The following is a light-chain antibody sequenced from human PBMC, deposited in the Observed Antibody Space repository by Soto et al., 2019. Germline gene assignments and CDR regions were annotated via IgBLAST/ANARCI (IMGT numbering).Light chain of an antibody. CDR3: QQYFNIPIT. CDR1: QSVFSNSNNKKY. Sequence: DIVMTQSADSLAVSLGGRATINCKSSQSVFSNSNNKKYLAWYQQKPGQPPKLLIHWASIRESGVPDRFSGSGSGTDFTLTISSLQADDVAVYYCQQYFNIPITFGQGTRLEI. CDR2: WAS. V-gene: IGKV4-1*01. J-gene: IGKJ5*01.